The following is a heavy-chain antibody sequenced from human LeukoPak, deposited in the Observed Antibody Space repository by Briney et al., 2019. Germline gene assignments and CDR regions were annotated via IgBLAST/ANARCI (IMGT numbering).Heavy chain of an antibody. V-gene: IGHV4-34*01. CDR2: INQSGST. D-gene: IGHD1-26*01. CDR1: GGTFSGHY. J-gene: IGHJ4*02. Sequence: SETLSLTCAVYGGTFSGHYWSWIRQPPGKGLEWIGEINQSGSTNSNPSLKSRVTISVDTFKNQFSLRLTSVTAADTAVYYCARGQEDWEVLQRAVKYDFWGQGTLVTVSS. CDR3: ARGQEDWEVLQRAVKYDF.